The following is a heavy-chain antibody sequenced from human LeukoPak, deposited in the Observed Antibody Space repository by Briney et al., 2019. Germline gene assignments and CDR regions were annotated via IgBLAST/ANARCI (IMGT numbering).Heavy chain of an antibody. CDR1: GGSISSRSYY. V-gene: IGHV4-39*01. CDR3: ARGFAVVTPFDY. D-gene: IGHD4-23*01. J-gene: IGHJ4*02. CDR2: ISDSGST. Sequence: SETLSLTCTVSGGSISSRSYYWGWIRQPPGKGLEWIGKISDSGSTYYSPSLRSRVTISIDMSKNQFSLKLSSVTATDTAVYYCARGFAVVTPFDYWGQGTLVTVSS.